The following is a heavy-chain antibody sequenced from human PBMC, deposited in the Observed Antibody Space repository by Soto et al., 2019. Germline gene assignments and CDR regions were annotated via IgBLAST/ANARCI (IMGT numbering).Heavy chain of an antibody. V-gene: IGHV1-3*01. CDR3: ARASGWELDY. CDR1: GYTFTTYA. CDR2: INAGNSDT. D-gene: IGHD1-26*01. Sequence: ASVKVACKAAGYTFTTYAMHWVRQAPGQRLEWMGWINAGNSDTKYSQKFQGRVTFTRDTSATTAYMELSSLRSEDTAVYYCARASGWELDYWGQGTLVTVSS. J-gene: IGHJ4*02.